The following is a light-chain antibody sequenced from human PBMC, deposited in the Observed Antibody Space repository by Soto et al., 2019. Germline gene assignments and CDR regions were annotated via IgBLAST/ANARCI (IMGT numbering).Light chain of an antibody. J-gene: IGKJ1*01. V-gene: IGKV1-5*03. CDR3: QQYSYFAT. CDR1: QSISSW. Sequence: DIPMTQSPSTLSASVGDRVTITCRASQSISSWLTWYQQKAGQAPKLLIYKASIVESGVPARFSGSGSGTEFTLPISSLQPDDSATYYCQQYSYFATFGQGTRVEVK. CDR2: KAS.